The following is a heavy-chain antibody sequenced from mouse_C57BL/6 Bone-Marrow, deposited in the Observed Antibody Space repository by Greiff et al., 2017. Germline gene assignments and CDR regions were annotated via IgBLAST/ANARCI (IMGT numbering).Heavy chain of an antibody. CDR3: AKIILQGYFDV. D-gene: IGHD3-2*02. CDR1: GYAFSSSW. J-gene: IGHJ1*03. CDR2: IYPGDGDT. Sequence: QLQQSGPELVKPGASVKISCKASGYAFSSSWMNWVKQRPGKGLEWIGRIYPGDGDTNYNGKFKGKATLTADKSSSTAYMQLSSLTSEDSAVYFCAKIILQGYFDVWGTGTTVTVSS. V-gene: IGHV1-82*01.